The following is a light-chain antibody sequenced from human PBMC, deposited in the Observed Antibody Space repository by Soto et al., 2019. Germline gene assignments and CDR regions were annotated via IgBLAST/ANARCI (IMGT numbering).Light chain of an antibody. CDR1: QTITNY. J-gene: IGKJ1*01. CDR3: QQSYNTPQT. V-gene: IGKV1-39*01. Sequence: DSQMTQSPSSLSASVGDRVTITCRASQTITNYLNWYQQQSGKAPKLLIYATDTLQSGVPSRFSGSGSGTDYTLTISSLQPEDFATYYCQQSYNTPQTFGQGTKV. CDR2: ATD.